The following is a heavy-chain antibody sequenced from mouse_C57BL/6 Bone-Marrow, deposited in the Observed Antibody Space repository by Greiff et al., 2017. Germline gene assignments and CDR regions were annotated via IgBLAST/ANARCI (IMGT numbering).Heavy chain of an antibody. V-gene: IGHV5-9*01. CDR3: SRQVATVLATKYFDV. J-gene: IGHJ1*03. Sequence: DVMLVESGGGLVKPGGSLKLSCAASGFTFSSYTMSWVRQTPEKRLQWVAAISGGGGNTYYPDSVKGRFTISRDKYTNILYLQMSSLMSDDTAVYYCSRQVATVLATKYFDVWGTGTTVTVSS. CDR1: GFTFSSYT. CDR2: ISGGGGNT. D-gene: IGHD1-1*01.